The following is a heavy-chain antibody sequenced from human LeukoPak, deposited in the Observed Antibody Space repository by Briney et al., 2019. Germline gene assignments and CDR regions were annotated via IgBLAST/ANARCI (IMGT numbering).Heavy chain of an antibody. CDR1: GGTFSSYA. D-gene: IGHD3-10*01. CDR3: ARVTMVRGVTNRWFDP. J-gene: IGHJ5*02. Sequence: SVKVSCTASGGTFSSYAISWVRQAPGQGLEWMGGIIPIFGTANYAQKFQGRVTITADESTSTAYMELSSLRSEDTAVYYCARVTMVRGVTNRWFDPWGQGTLVTVSS. CDR2: IIPIFGTA. V-gene: IGHV1-69*13.